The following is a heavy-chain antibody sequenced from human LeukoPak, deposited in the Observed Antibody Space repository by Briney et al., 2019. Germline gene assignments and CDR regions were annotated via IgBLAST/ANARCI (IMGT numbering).Heavy chain of an antibody. CDR3: ARGLSGYSSSWYVGY. CDR1: GYSFTTYG. V-gene: IGHV1-2*06. J-gene: IGHJ4*02. CDR2: INPNSGGT. D-gene: IGHD6-13*01. Sequence: ASVKASCKPSGYSFTTYGMNWVRQAPGQGLEWMGRINPNSGGTNYAQKFQGRVTMTRDTSISTAYMELSRLRSDDTAVYYCARGLSGYSSSWYVGYWGQGTLVTVSS.